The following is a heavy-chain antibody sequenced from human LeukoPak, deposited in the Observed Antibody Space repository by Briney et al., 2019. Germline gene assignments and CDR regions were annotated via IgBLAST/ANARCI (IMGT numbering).Heavy chain of an antibody. D-gene: IGHD2-15*01. V-gene: IGHV1-3*04. CDR2: INTGSGNT. CDR1: GYTFTGYA. J-gene: IGHJ5*02. Sequence: ASVKVSCKASGYTFTGYALHWVRQAPGQGLEWMGWINTGSGNTKYSQKFQGRVTITRDTSASTAYMELSSLRSEDTAVYYCARDRGYCSGGSCYSNWFDPWGQGTLVTVSS. CDR3: ARDRGYCSGGSCYSNWFDP.